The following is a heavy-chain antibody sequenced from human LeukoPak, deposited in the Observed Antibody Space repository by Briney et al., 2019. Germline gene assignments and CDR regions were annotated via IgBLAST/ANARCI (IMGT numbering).Heavy chain of an antibody. J-gene: IGHJ4*02. CDR2: IYYSGST. V-gene: IGHV4-39*01. D-gene: IGHD5-18*01. CDR1: GGSISSSSYY. CDR3: ARHGDSYGYRGPYYFDY. Sequence: NPSETLSLTCTVSGGSISSSSYYWGWIRQPPGKGLEWIGSIYYSGSTYYNPSLKSRVTISVDTSKNQFSLKLSSVTAADTAVYYCARHGDSYGYRGPYYFDYWGQGTLVTVSS.